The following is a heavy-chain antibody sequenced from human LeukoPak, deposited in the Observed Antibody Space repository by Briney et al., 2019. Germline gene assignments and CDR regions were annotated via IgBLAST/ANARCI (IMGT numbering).Heavy chain of an antibody. J-gene: IGHJ4*02. D-gene: IGHD3-10*01. CDR3: ARVNALVRENHHLDY. Sequence: SETLSLTCTVSGYSISSGYYWGWIRQPPGKGLEWIGSIHHSGNTYYNPSLKSRVTISVDKSKNQFSLKLSSVTAADTAVYYCARVNALVRENHHLDYWGQGTLVTVSS. CDR1: GYSISSGYY. CDR2: IHHSGNT. V-gene: IGHV4-38-2*02.